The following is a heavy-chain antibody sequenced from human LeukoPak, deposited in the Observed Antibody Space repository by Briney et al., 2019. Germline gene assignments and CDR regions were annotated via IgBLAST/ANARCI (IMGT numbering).Heavy chain of an antibody. CDR2: IYYSGST. CDR1: GGSISSSSYY. J-gene: IGHJ3*02. CDR3: ARDKNYYDSSGYYYEVSSAFDI. D-gene: IGHD3-22*01. V-gene: IGHV4-39*07. Sequence: SETLSLTCTVSGGSISSSSYYWGWIRQPPGKGLEWIGSIYYSGSTYYNPSLKSRVTISVDTSKNQFSLKLSSVTAADTAVYYCARDKNYYDSSGYYYEVSSAFDIWGQGTMVTVSS.